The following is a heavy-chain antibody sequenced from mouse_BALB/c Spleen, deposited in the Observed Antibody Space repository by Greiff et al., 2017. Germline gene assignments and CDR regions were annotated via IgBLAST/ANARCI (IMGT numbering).Heavy chain of an antibody. Sequence: QVQLQQSGPELVKPGASVKISCKASGYAFSSSWMNWVKQRPGQGLEWIGRIYPGDGDTNYNGKFKGKATLTADKSSNTAYLQLSSLTSEDTAVYYCARGAYVGYFDYWGQGTTLTVSS. V-gene: IGHV1-82*01. CDR3: ARGAYVGYFDY. CDR1: GYAFSSSW. J-gene: IGHJ2*01. D-gene: IGHD1-1*01. CDR2: IYPGDGDT.